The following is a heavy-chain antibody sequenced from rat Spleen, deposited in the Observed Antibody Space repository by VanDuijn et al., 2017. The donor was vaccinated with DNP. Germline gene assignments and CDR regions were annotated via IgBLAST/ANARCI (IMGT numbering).Heavy chain of an antibody. J-gene: IGHJ2*01. CDR1: GYSITSSYR. V-gene: IGHV3-3*01. Sequence: EVQLQESGPGLVKPSQSLSLTCSVTGYSITSSYRWNWIRKFPGNKLEWMGYINSAGSTNYNPSLKSRISITRDTSKNQFFLKVNSVTTEDTATYYCATEALDYWGQGVMVTVSS. CDR2: INSAGST. CDR3: ATEALDY.